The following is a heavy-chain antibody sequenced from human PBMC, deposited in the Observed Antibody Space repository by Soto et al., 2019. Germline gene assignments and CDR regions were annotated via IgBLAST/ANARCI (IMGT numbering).Heavy chain of an antibody. V-gene: IGHV4-39*01. D-gene: IGHD2-2*03. CDR3: ARLNGYCVSTNCHDYYGMDV. J-gene: IGHJ6*02. CDR1: GGSISSSSYF. Sequence: ETLSLTCSVSGGSISSSSYFWGWIRQPPGKGLEWIGSIYSSENTYYNPSLLSRVTISVDTSKNEFSLRLSSVTAADTAVYYCARLNGYCVSTNCHDYYGMDVWGQGTTVTVSS. CDR2: IYSSENT.